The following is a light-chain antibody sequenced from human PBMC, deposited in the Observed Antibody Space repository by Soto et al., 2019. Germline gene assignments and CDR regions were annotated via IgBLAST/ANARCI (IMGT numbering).Light chain of an antibody. CDR1: QSVRTY. Sequence: NVLTQSPGTLSFSPGERATLSFSSSQSVRTYLAWYQVKPGQAPRLLIYDASSRASGVPARFSGSGSGTDFTLTISSLEPEDFAVYYCQQRNMWPPITFGQGTRLEI. CDR2: DAS. J-gene: IGKJ5*01. CDR3: QQRNMWPPIT. V-gene: IGKV3-11*01.